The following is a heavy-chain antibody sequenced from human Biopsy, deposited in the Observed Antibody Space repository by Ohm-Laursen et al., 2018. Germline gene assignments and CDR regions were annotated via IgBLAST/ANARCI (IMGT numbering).Heavy chain of an antibody. CDR2: IFNSANT. CDR3: ARDYDTSGYYYVS. V-gene: IGHV4-31*01. D-gene: IGHD3-22*01. CDR1: GGSISSGGSF. J-gene: IGHJ5*02. Sequence: SQTLSLTSTVSGGSISSGGSFWSWIRQRPGKGLEWIGYIFNSANTYYNPSLKNLITISGDTSKNQFSLKLNSVTAADTAVYYCARDYDTSGYYYVSWGQGTLVTVSS.